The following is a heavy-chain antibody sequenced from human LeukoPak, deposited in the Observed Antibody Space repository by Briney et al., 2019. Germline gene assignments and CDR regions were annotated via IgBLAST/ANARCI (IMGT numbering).Heavy chain of an antibody. D-gene: IGHD3-3*01. CDR1: GGSISSSTYY. Sequence: SETLSLTCTVSGGSISSSTYYWGWIRQPPGKGLEWIGIIYYSGTTYYNPSLKSRVIMSVDTSKNQFSLQLSSVTAADTAVYFCSGYYRLHNWFDPWGQGTLVTVSS. V-gene: IGHV4-39*07. CDR2: IYYSGTT. CDR3: SGYYRLHNWFDP. J-gene: IGHJ5*02.